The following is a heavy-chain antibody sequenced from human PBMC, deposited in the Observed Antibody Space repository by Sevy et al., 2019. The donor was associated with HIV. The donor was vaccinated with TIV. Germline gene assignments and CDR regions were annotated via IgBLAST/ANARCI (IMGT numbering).Heavy chain of an antibody. CDR2: FYDSGRT. V-gene: IGHV4-61*03. CDR1: GGSVNSGRYY. Sequence: SETLSLTCTVSGGSVNSGRYYWSWIRQPPGKGLEWIGYFYDSGRTKYNPSLKSRVTIAVDMSKNLFSLKLTSVTAADTAVYYCARHGAVQLAFGMDVWGQGTRVTVSS. CDR3: ARHGAVQLAFGMDV. J-gene: IGHJ6*02. D-gene: IGHD1-1*01.